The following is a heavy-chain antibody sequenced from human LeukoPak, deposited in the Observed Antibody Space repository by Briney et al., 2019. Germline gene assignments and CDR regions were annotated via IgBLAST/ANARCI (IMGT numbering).Heavy chain of an antibody. Sequence: GGSLRLPCAASGFTLSSYAMSWVRQAPGKGLEWVSAISDTGNTYHADSVKGRFTISRDSSKNTLFLQMNRLRPEDAAVYYCAKAPVTTCRGAFCYPFDYWGQGTLVTVSS. J-gene: IGHJ4*02. V-gene: IGHV3-23*01. CDR2: ISDTGNT. CDR3: AKAPVTTCRGAFCYPFDY. D-gene: IGHD2-15*01. CDR1: GFTLSSYA.